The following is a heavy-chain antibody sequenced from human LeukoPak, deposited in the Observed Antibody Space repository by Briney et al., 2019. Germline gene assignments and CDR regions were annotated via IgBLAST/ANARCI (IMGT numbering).Heavy chain of an antibody. D-gene: IGHD2-2*01. CDR2: INSDGSSR. J-gene: IGHJ3*01. V-gene: IGHV3-74*01. CDR3: ARTEYCSPTSCKYASL. CDR1: GFTFSNNW. Sequence: GGSLRLSCAASGFTFSNNWMHWVRQVPGKGLVWVAQINSDGSSRNYADSVKGRFTISRDNAKSILYLQMNSLRAEDTAVYYCARTEYCSPTSCKYASLWGRGTMVTVSS.